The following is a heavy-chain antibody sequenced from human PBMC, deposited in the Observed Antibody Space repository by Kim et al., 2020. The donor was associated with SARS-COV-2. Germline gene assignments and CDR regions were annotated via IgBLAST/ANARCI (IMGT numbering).Heavy chain of an antibody. CDR3: AVAGYYDSSGYYGPFDY. V-gene: IGHV3-66*01. CDR2: IYSGGST. D-gene: IGHD3-22*01. Sequence: GGSLRLSCAASGFTVSSNYMSWVRQAPGKGLEWVSVIYSGGSTYYADSVKGRFTISRDISKNTLYLQVNSLRAEDTAVYYCAVAGYYDSSGYYGPFDYWG. J-gene: IGHJ4*01. CDR1: GFTVSSNY.